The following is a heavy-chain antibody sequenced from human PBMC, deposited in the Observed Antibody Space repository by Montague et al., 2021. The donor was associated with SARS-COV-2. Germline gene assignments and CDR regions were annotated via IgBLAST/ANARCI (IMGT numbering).Heavy chain of an antibody. CDR1: GFTFSSYA. D-gene: IGHD3-3*02. V-gene: IGHV3-30*04. Sequence: SLRLSCAASGFTFSSYAMHWVRQAPGKGLEWVAVISYDGSNKYYADSVKGRFTTSRDNSKNTLYLQMNSLRAEDTAVYYCARELILQYGMDVWGQGTTVTVSS. J-gene: IGHJ6*02. CDR3: ARELILQYGMDV. CDR2: ISYDGSNK.